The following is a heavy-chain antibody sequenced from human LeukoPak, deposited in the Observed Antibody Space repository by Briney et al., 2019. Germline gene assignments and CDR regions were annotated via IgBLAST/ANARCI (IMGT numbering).Heavy chain of an antibody. J-gene: IGHJ6*03. V-gene: IGHV4-34*01. CDR1: GGSFSGYY. CDR2: INHSGST. CDR3: ARGITRTNLYYYYYMDV. D-gene: IGHD1-14*01. Sequence: SETLSLTCAVYGGSFSGYYWSWIRQPPGKGLEWIGEINHSGSTNYNPSLKSRVTISVDTSKNQFSLKLSSVTAADTAVYYCARGITRTNLYYYYYMDVWGKGTTVTVSS.